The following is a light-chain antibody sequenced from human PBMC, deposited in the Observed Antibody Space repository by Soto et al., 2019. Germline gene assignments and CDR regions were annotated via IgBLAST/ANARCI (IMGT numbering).Light chain of an antibody. Sequence: QSALTQPASVSGSPGQSITISCIGTSSDFVSYNYVSWYQHHPGKAPKLVISEVSNRPSGVSYRFSGSKSGNTASLTISGLQAEDEADYYCGTWDSSLSAGRVFGTGTKVTVL. CDR3: GTWDSSLSAGRV. CDR2: EVS. CDR1: SSDFVSYNY. J-gene: IGLJ1*01. V-gene: IGLV2-14*01.